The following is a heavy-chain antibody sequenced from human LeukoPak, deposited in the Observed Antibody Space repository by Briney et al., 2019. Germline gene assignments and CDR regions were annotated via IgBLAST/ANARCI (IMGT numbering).Heavy chain of an antibody. V-gene: IGHV1-8*01. CDR1: GYTFTSYD. CDR3: AREGSSGVGATVD. CDR2: MNPNSGNT. J-gene: IGHJ4*02. Sequence: WASVKVSCKASGYTFTSYDINWVRQATGQGLEWMGWMNPNSGNTGYAQKFQGRVTMTRNTSISTAYMELSSLRSEDTAVYYYAREGSSGVGATVDWGQGTLVTVSS. D-gene: IGHD1-26*01.